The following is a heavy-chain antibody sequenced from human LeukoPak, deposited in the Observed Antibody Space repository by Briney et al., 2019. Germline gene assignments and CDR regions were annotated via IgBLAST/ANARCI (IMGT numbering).Heavy chain of an antibody. J-gene: IGHJ4*02. Sequence: PSQTLSLTCAVSGGSISSGGYSWSWIRQPPGKGLEWIGYIYHSGSTYYNPSLKSRVTISVDRSKNQFSLKLSSVTAADTAVYYCARIPLWSGYQYFDYWGQGTLVTVSS. V-gene: IGHV4-30-2*01. CDR3: ARIPLWSGYQYFDY. CDR2: IYHSGST. CDR1: GGSISSGGYS. D-gene: IGHD3-3*01.